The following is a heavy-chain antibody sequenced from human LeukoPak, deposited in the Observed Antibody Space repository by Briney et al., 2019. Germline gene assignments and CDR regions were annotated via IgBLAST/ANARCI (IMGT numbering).Heavy chain of an antibody. CDR2: IYTSGST. CDR1: GGSISSYY. V-gene: IGHV4-4*07. D-gene: IGHD3-10*01. J-gene: IGHJ6*02. Sequence: SETLSLTCTVSGGSISSYYWSWIRQPPGKGLEWIGRIYTSGSTNYNPSLKSRVTMSVDTSKNQFSLKLSSVTAADTAVYYCARLSTMVRGFSSYYYYGMDVWGQGTTVTVSS. CDR3: ARLSTMVRGFSSYYYYGMDV.